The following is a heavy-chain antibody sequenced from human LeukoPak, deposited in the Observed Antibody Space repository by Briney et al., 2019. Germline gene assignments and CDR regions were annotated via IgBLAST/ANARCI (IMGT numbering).Heavy chain of an antibody. Sequence: GESLKISCKGSGYSFISYWIGWVRQMPGKGLEWMGIIYPGDSDTRYSPSFQGQVTISADKSISTAYLQWSSLKASDTAMYYCARHPIPKKYCSGGSCYDNFFDSWGQGTMVTVSS. CDR1: GYSFISYW. D-gene: IGHD2-15*01. CDR2: IYPGDSDT. J-gene: IGHJ4*02. V-gene: IGHV5-51*01. CDR3: ARHPIPKKYCSGGSCYDNFFDS.